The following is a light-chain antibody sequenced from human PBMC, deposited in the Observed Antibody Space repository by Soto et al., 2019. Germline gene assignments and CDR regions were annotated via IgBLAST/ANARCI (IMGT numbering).Light chain of an antibody. CDR3: QQYGSSPRT. V-gene: IGKV3-20*01. CDR1: QTVSSSS. J-gene: IGKJ1*01. CDR2: GAS. Sequence: DIVLTQSRGTLSLSPGERATLSCRASQTVSSSSLAWYQQKPGQAPRLLIFGASTRAAGFPDRFSGSGSGTDFTLTISRLEPEDFAVYYCQQYGSSPRTFGQGTKVEIK.